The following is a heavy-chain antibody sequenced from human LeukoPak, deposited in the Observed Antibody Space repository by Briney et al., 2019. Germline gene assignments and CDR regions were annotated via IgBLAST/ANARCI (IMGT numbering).Heavy chain of an antibody. CDR3: AKAGGIYYPDHFDP. J-gene: IGHJ5*02. D-gene: IGHD1-26*01. Sequence: GGSLRLSCAASGFTFSSYGMHWVRQAPGKGLEWVAFIRYDGSNKYYADSVKGRFTISRDNSKNTLYLQMKSLRLEDTAVYFCAKAGGIYYPDHFDPWGQGTLVTVSS. V-gene: IGHV3-30*02. CDR2: IRYDGSNK. CDR1: GFTFSSYG.